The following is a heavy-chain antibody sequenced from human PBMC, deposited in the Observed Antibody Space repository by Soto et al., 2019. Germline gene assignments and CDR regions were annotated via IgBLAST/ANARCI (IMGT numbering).Heavy chain of an antibody. CDR3: ARARFHAFDI. Sequence: SETLSLTCTVSGGSISSYYWSWIRQPPGKGLEWIGYIYYSGSTYYNPSLKSRVTISVDTSKNQFSLKLSSVTAADTAVYYCARARFHAFDIWGQGTMVTVSS. J-gene: IGHJ3*02. CDR2: IYYSGST. CDR1: GGSISSYY. D-gene: IGHD3-10*01. V-gene: IGHV4-30-4*01.